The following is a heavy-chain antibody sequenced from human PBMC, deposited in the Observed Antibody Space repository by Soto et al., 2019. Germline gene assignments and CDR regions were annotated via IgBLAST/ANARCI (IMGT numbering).Heavy chain of an antibody. V-gene: IGHV3-15*01. D-gene: IGHD1-20*01. J-gene: IGHJ4*02. Sequence: EVQLVESGGGLVKPGGSLRLSCAASGFTFSNAWMSWVRQAPGKGLEWVSRIKSKTDGGTTDYAAPVKGRFTISRDDSKNTLYLQMNSLKTEDTAVYYCATVIRGITGITTTDDYWGQGTLVTVSS. CDR3: ATVIRGITGITTTDDY. CDR2: IKSKTDGGTT. CDR1: GFTFSNAW.